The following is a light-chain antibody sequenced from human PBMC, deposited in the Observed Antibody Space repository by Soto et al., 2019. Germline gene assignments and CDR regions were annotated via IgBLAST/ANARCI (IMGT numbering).Light chain of an antibody. J-gene: IGKJ5*01. CDR3: QQYNDWPPRT. V-gene: IGKV3-15*01. Sequence: EIVMTQSPATLSVSPGERATLSCRASQSVSSNLAWYQQKPGQAPRLLMYGASTRATGIPGRFSGSGSGTEFTLTISSLQSEDFAVYYCQQYNDWPPRTFGQGTRLEIK. CDR2: GAS. CDR1: QSVSSN.